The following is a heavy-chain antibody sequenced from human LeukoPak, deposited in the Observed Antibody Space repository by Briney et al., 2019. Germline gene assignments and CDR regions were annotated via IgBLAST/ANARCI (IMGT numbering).Heavy chain of an antibody. V-gene: IGHV3-21*01. J-gene: IGHJ6*03. Sequence: GGSLRLSCAASGFTFSSYSMNWVRQAPGKGLEWVSSISSSSSYIYYADSVKGRFTISRDNAKNSLYLQMNSLRAEDTAAYYCAREFKGPYYYYMDVWGKGTTVTVSS. CDR1: GFTFSSYS. CDR3: AREFKGPYYYYMDV. CDR2: ISSSSSYI.